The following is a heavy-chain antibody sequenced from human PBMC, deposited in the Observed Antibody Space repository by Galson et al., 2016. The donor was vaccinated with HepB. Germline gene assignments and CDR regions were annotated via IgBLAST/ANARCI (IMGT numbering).Heavy chain of an antibody. CDR2: MYYSGST. CDR3: ARTVGDGYNFVY. D-gene: IGHD5-24*01. CDR1: GDSLSSYH. Sequence: SETLSLTCNVSGDSLSSYHWGWIRQPPGKGLEWIGSMYYSGSTHYNPSLKSRVTISEDTSKRQSSLKLSAVTAADTAVYRCARTVGDGYNFVYWGQGILVTVSS. J-gene: IGHJ4*02. V-gene: IGHV4-39*07.